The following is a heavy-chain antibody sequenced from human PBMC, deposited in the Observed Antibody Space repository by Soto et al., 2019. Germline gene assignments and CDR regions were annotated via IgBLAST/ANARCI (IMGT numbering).Heavy chain of an antibody. CDR2: TWYDGSNK. D-gene: IGHD6-13*01. Sequence: QVQLVESGGGVVQPGRSLRLSCAASGFTFSSYGMHWVRQAPGKGLEWVADTWYDGSNKYYADSVKGRFTISRDNSKNXLXLQXSSVRGEDTAVYDCARDQSRSGWYKEDYYCYGMDGWGQGTTVTVSS. J-gene: IGHJ6*02. CDR1: GFTFSSYG. CDR3: ARDQSRSGWYKEDYYCYGMDG. V-gene: IGHV3-33*01.